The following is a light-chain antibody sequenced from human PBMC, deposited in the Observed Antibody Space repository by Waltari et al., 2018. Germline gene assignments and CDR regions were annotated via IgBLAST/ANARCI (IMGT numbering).Light chain of an antibody. V-gene: IGLV1-40*01. CDR1: TSNIGAGHD. J-gene: IGLJ2*01. CDR2: GNN. Sequence: QSVLTQPPSVSGTPGQRVTISCSGSTSNIGAGHDVPWYQHLPGTAPKLLIYGNNNRPSGVPDRVSGSKSGTSASLAITGLQADDEADYFCQSFDNMLSGGVVFGGGTKLAVL. CDR3: QSFDNMLSGGVV.